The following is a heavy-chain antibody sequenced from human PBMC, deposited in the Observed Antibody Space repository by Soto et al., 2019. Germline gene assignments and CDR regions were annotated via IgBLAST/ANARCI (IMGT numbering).Heavy chain of an antibody. CDR1: GGSISSGDYY. J-gene: IGHJ5*02. CDR2: IYYSGST. D-gene: IGHD5-12*01. Sequence: PSESLSLTCTVSGGSISSGDYYWSWIRQPPGKGLEWIGYIYYSGSTYYNPSLKSRVTISVDTSKNQFSLKLSSVTAADTAVYYCARYSGYEGLRFDPWGQGTLVPVSS. CDR3: ARYSGYEGLRFDP. V-gene: IGHV4-30-4*01.